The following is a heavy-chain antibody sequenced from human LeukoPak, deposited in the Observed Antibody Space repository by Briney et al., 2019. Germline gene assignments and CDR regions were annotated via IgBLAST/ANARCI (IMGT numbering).Heavy chain of an antibody. Sequence: GGSLRLSCAASGFTFSSYAMSWVRQAPGKGLEWVSAISGSGGSTYYADSVKGRFTIPRDNSKNTLYLQMNSLRAEDTAVYYCAKDPGSSWYYFDYWGQGTLVTVSS. V-gene: IGHV3-23*01. D-gene: IGHD6-13*01. CDR2: ISGSGGST. J-gene: IGHJ4*02. CDR1: GFTFSSYA. CDR3: AKDPGSSWYYFDY.